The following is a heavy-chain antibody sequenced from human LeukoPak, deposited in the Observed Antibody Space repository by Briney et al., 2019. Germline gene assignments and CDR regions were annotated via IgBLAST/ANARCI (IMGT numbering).Heavy chain of an antibody. CDR2: INHSGST. V-gene: IGHV4-34*01. D-gene: IGHD6-19*01. Sequence: SETLSLTCAVYGGSFSGYYWSWIRQPPGKGLEWIGEINHSGSTNYNPSLKSRVTISVDTSKNQFSLKLSSVTAADTAVYYCARGDQQWLVRSDAFDIWGQGTRVTVSS. CDR1: GGSFSGYY. CDR3: ARGDQQWLVRSDAFDI. J-gene: IGHJ3*02.